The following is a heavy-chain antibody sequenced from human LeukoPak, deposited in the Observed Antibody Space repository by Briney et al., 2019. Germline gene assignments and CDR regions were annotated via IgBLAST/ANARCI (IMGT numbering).Heavy chain of an antibody. CDR2: ISGSGGST. CDR3: AKSIIGYELEY. Sequence: QTGGSLRLSCAASGFTFSTYGMHWVRQAPGKGLEWVSAISGSGGSTYYADSVKGRFTISRDNSKNTLYLQMNSLRAEDTAVYCCAKSIIGYELEYWGQGTLVTVSS. J-gene: IGHJ4*02. D-gene: IGHD5-12*01. CDR1: GFTFSTYG. V-gene: IGHV3-23*01.